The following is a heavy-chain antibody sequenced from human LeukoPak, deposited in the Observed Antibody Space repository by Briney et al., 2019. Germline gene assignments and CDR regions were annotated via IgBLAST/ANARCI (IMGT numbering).Heavy chain of an antibody. CDR3: ARHPPYGGSPYYYYMDV. CDR1: GFTFSSYS. J-gene: IGHJ6*03. CDR2: ISSSSSTI. D-gene: IGHD2-15*01. V-gene: IGHV3-48*01. Sequence: GGSLRLSCAASGFTFSSYSMNWVRQAPGKGLEWVSYISSSSSTIYYADSVKGRFTIPRDNAKNSLYLQMNSLRAEDTAVYYCARHPPYGGSPYYYYMDVWGKGTTVTVSS.